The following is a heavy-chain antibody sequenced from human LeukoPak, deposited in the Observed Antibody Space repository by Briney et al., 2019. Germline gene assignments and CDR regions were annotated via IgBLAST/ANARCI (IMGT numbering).Heavy chain of an antibody. J-gene: IGHJ4*02. V-gene: IGHV3-23*01. D-gene: IGHD6-19*01. Sequence: GGSLRLSCAASGFTFNNYAMNWVRQAPGKGLEWVSAISGSGATTYYADSVKGRFTISRDNAKNSLYLQMNSLRAEDTAIYYCARRVAGIGFDYWGQGTLVTVSS. CDR2: ISGSGATT. CDR1: GFTFNNYA. CDR3: ARRVAGIGFDY.